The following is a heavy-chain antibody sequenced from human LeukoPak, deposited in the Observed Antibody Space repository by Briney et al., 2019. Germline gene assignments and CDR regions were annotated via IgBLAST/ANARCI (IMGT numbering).Heavy chain of an antibody. CDR3: AKPPGLRRLDP. V-gene: IGHV3-23*01. D-gene: IGHD5-12*01. CDR1: GFTFITYG. J-gene: IGHJ5*02. Sequence: GGSLRLSCVGSGFTFITYGMSWVRQAPGQGLEWVSSFGGNNAGIYYADSVKGRFTISRDNSKNTLYLQMDSLRAEDTAVYYCAKPPGLRRLDPWGQGTLVTVSS. CDR2: FGGNNAGI.